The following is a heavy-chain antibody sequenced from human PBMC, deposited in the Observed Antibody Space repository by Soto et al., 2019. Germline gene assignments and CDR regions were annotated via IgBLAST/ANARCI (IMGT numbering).Heavy chain of an antibody. V-gene: IGHV4-30-4*01. J-gene: IGHJ4*02. CDR3: ARSYYYGSGSIDY. D-gene: IGHD3-10*01. CDR2: IYYSGST. CDR1: GGSISSGDYY. Sequence: SSETLSLTCTVSGGSISSGDYYWSWIRQPPGKGLEWIGYIYYSGSTYYNPSLKSRVTISVDTSKNQFSLKLSSVTAADTAVYYCARSYYYGSGSIDYWGQGTLVTVSS.